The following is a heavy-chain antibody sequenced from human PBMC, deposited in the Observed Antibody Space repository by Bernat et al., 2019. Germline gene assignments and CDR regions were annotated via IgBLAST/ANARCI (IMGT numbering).Heavy chain of an antibody. CDR3: ARAQGKAIFGVVMVYDAFDI. Sequence: VQLVESGGGVVQPGRSLRLSCAASGFTFSSYAMHWVRQAPGKGLEWVAVISYDGSNKYYADSVKGRFTISRDNSKNTLYLQMNSLRAEDTAVYYCARAQGKAIFGVVMVYDAFDIWGQGTMVTVSS. CDR1: GFTFSSYA. J-gene: IGHJ3*02. V-gene: IGHV3-30-3*01. CDR2: ISYDGSNK. D-gene: IGHD3-3*01.